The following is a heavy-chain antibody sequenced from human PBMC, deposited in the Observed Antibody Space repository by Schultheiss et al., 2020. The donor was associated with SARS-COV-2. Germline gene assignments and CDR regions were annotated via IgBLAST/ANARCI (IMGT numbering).Heavy chain of an antibody. J-gene: IGHJ4*02. CDR3: ARAATIFGVVAYFDY. D-gene: IGHD3-3*01. V-gene: IGHV3-23*01. CDR1: GFTFSSYA. CDR2: ISGSGGST. Sequence: GGSLRLSCAASGFTFSSYAMSWVRQAPGKGLEWVSAISGSGGSTYYADSVKGRFTISRDNSKNTLYLQMNSLRAEDTAVYYCARAATIFGVVAYFDYWGQGTLVTVSS.